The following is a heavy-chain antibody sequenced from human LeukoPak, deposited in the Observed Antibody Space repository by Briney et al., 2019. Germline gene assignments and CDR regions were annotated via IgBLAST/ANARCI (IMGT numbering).Heavy chain of an antibody. Sequence: SETLSLTCTVSGGSISSGGYYWSWIRQHPGKGLEWIGYIYYSGSTYYNPSLKSRVTISVDTSKNQFSLKLSSVTAADTAVYYCARSITGSYWYFDLWGRGTLVTVSS. D-gene: IGHD5-12*01. J-gene: IGHJ2*01. CDR1: GGSISSGGYY. CDR3: ARSITGSYWYFDL. V-gene: IGHV4-31*03. CDR2: IYYSGST.